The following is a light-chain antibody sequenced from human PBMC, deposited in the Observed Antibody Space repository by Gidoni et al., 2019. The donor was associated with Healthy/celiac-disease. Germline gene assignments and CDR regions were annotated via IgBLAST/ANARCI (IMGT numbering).Light chain of an antibody. V-gene: IGLV1-44*01. Sequence: QSVLTPPPSASGTPGPRVTIPCSGSSSTIGSNTVNWYQQLPGTATKLLIYSNNQRPSGVPDRCSGSKSGTSASLAISGLQSEDEADYYCAAWDDSLNGRGVFGGGTKLTVL. CDR2: SNN. CDR1: SSTIGSNT. J-gene: IGLJ3*02. CDR3: AAWDDSLNGRGV.